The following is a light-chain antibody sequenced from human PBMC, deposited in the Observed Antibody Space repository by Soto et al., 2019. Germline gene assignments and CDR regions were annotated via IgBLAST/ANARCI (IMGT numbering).Light chain of an antibody. Sequence: EIVMTQSPATLSVSPGERVTLSCRASQSVSSNLAWYQQKPGQAPRLLIYGASTRATGIPARFSGGGSKTEFTLTISSLQSEDFAVYYCQQYHNWPPRTFGQGTKVEIK. CDR1: QSVSSN. CDR2: GAS. CDR3: QQYHNWPPRT. V-gene: IGKV3-15*01. J-gene: IGKJ1*01.